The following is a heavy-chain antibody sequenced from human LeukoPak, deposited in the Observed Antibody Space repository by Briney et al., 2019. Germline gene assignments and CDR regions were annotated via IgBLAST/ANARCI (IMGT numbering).Heavy chain of an antibody. V-gene: IGHV4-61*02. J-gene: IGHJ6*03. CDR1: GGSISSSSYY. CDR2: IYTTGST. Sequence: PSETLSLTCTVSGGSISSSSYYWGWIRQPAGKGLEWIGRIYTTGSTNYNPSLKSRVTISVDTSKNQFSLKLGSVTAADTAVYFCASSSSGSYYYMDVWGKGTTVTVSS. CDR3: ASSSSGSYYYMDV. D-gene: IGHD3-10*01.